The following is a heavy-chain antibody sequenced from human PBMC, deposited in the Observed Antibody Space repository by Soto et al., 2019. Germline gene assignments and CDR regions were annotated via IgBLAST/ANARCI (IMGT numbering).Heavy chain of an antibody. D-gene: IGHD3-9*01. CDR2: ISGSGGST. Sequence: PGGSLRLSCAASGFTFSSYAMSWVRQAPGKGLEWVSAISGSGGSTYYADSVKGRFTISRDNSKNTLYLQMNSLRAEDTAVYYFAKDWTKPYYYFFPGHYHAYWGQGPLVTVSS. CDR1: GFTFSSYA. J-gene: IGHJ4*02. CDR3: AKDWTKPYYYFFPGHYHAY. V-gene: IGHV3-23*01.